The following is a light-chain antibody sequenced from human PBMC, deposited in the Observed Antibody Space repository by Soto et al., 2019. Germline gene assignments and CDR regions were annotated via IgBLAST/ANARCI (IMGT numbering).Light chain of an antibody. CDR3: CSYAGSYTVV. CDR2: DVN. CDR1: SSDVGGYNY. J-gene: IGLJ2*01. Sequence: QSALTQPRSVSGSPGQSVTISCTGTSSDVGGYNYVSWYQQHPGKAPKLMIYDVNKRPSGVPDRFSGSKSGNTASLTISGLQAEDEDDYYCCSYAGSYTVVFGGGTKQTVL. V-gene: IGLV2-11*01.